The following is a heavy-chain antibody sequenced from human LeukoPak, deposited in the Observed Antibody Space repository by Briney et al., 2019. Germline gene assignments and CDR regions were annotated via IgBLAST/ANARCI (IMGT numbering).Heavy chain of an antibody. D-gene: IGHD2-2*01. CDR1: GGSISSSSYC. CDR3: ARDRGGVPAAKGAYYFDY. Sequence: SETLSLTCTVSGGSISSSSYCWGWIRQPPGKGLEWIGSIYYSGSTYYNPSLKSRVTISVDTSKNQFSLKLSSVTAADTAVYYCARDRGGVPAAKGAYYFDYWGQGTLVTVSS. CDR2: IYYSGST. V-gene: IGHV4-39*07. J-gene: IGHJ4*02.